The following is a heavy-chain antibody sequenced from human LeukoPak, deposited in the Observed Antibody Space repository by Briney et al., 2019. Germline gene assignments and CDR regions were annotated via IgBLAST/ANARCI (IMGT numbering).Heavy chain of an antibody. D-gene: IGHD2-15*01. V-gene: IGHV1-18*01. Sequence: GASVKVSCKASGYTFTSYAISWVRQAPGQGLECMGWISGHNDDTNYAQRLQGRVTMTTDTSTSTAYMELRSLRSDDTAVYYCARAGYCSGGSCYPYYYYFYMDVWGKGTTVTVSS. J-gene: IGHJ6*03. CDR1: GYTFTSYA. CDR2: ISGHNDDT. CDR3: ARAGYCSGGSCYPYYYYFYMDV.